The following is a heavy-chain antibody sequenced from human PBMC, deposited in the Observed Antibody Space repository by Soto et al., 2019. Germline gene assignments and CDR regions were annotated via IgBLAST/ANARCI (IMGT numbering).Heavy chain of an antibody. D-gene: IGHD4-17*01. V-gene: IGHV3-30*18. CDR3: ANSRTTLTTGFDF. CDR1: GFTFRNYA. Sequence: PVGSLRLSCVASGFTFRNYAMHWVRQAPGKGLGWVAVISSDGSEKYYLDSVRDRFTISRDNSKNTLYLQMNNLRPEDTAMYYCANSRTTLTTGFDFWGQGALVTVSS. CDR2: ISSDGSEK. J-gene: IGHJ4*02.